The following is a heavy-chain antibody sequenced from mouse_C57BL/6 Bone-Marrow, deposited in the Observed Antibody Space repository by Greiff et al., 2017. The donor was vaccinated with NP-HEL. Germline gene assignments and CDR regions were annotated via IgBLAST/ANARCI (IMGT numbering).Heavy chain of an antibody. CDR1: GYSITSGYY. J-gene: IGHJ2*01. CDR3: ARDLGWLLDY. D-gene: IGHD2-3*01. Sequence: DVQLQESGPGLVKPSQSLSLTCSVTGYSITSGYYWNWIRQFPGNKLEWMGYISYDGSNNYNPSLKNRISITRDTSKNQFFLKLNSVTTEDTATYYCARDLGWLLDYWGQGTTLTVSS. V-gene: IGHV3-6*01. CDR2: ISYDGSN.